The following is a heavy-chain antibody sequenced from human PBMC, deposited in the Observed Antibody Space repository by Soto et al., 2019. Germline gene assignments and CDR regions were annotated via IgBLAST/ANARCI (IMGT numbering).Heavy chain of an antibody. Sequence: EVQLVESGGGLVQPGGSLRLSCAASGFTFSSYSMNWVRQAPGQGLEWVSYISSSSSTIYYADSVKGRFTISRDNAKNSLYLQMNSLSAEDTAVYYCARDPQDYIWGSYRYHYYMDVWGKGTTVTVSS. CDR1: GFTFSSYS. D-gene: IGHD3-16*02. CDR3: ARDPQDYIWGSYRYHYYMDV. V-gene: IGHV3-48*01. J-gene: IGHJ6*03. CDR2: ISSSSSTI.